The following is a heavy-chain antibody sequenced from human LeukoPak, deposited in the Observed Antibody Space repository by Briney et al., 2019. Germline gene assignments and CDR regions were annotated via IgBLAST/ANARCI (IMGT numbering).Heavy chain of an antibody. CDR1: GFAFSSYA. CDR2: ISGSGGST. J-gene: IGHJ4*02. D-gene: IGHD4-17*01. CDR3: AKGGGDYDPGSFDY. Sequence: QPGGSLRLSCAASGFAFSSYAMSWVRQAPGKGLEWVSAISGSGGSTYYADSVKGRFTISRDNSKNTLYPQMNSLRAEDTAVYYCAKGGGDYDPGSFDYWGQGTLVTVSS. V-gene: IGHV3-23*01.